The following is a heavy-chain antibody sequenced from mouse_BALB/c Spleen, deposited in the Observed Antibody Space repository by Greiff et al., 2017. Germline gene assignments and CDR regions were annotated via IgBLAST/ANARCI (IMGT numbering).Heavy chain of an antibody. J-gene: IGHJ4*01. V-gene: IGHV5-12-2*01. D-gene: IGHD2-2*01. CDR2: ISNGGGST. Sequence: EVKLVESGGGLVQPGGSLKLSCAASGFTFSSYTMSWVRQTPEKRLEWVAYISNGGGSTYYPDTVKGRFTISRDNAKNTLYLQMSSLKSEDTAMYYCARRGYLEAMDYWGQGTSVTVSS. CDR3: ARRGYLEAMDY. CDR1: GFTFSSYT.